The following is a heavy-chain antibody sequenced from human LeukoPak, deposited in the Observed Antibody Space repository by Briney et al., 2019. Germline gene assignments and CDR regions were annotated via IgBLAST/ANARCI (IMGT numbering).Heavy chain of an antibody. CDR1: GGSISSSSHY. V-gene: IGHV4-39*07. Sequence: SETLSLTCTVSGGSISSSSHYWGWIRQPPGKGLEWIGSVYYTGASYYNPSLKSRVTISIDTSKNHFSLNLTSVTAADTAVYYCARGAPPQNWGQGALVTVSS. CDR2: VYYTGAS. J-gene: IGHJ4*02. CDR3: ARGAPPQN.